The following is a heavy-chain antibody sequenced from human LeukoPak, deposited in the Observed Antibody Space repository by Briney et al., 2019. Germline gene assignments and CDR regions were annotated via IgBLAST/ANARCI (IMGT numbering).Heavy chain of an antibody. Sequence: SETLSLTPTDPLGSVTGYTSCWIRPPPGKGLERLGYIYYSGSTNYNPSLKSRVTISVDTSKNQFSLKLSSVTAADTAVYYCARQYLVAGWSNYYYYYMDVWGKGTTVTVSS. CDR3: ARQYLVAGWSNYYYYYMDV. CDR1: LGSVTGYT. D-gene: IGHD2-15*01. J-gene: IGHJ6*03. V-gene: IGHV4-59*08. CDR2: IYYSGST.